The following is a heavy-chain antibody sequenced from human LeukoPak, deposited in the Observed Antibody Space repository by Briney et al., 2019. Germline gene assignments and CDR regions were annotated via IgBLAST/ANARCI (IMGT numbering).Heavy chain of an antibody. D-gene: IGHD6-13*01. CDR1: GVSITTYY. V-gene: IGHV4-59*01. J-gene: IGHJ5*02. CDR2: VYYRGTT. Sequence: SETLSLTCTVSGVSITTYYWSWIRQPPGKGLEWIGYVYYRGTTNYNPSLKSRVTMSVDTSKNQFSLKLNSVTAADTAVYSCARETRGLAAAGTVNWFDPWGQGTLVTVSS. CDR3: ARETRGLAAAGTVNWFDP.